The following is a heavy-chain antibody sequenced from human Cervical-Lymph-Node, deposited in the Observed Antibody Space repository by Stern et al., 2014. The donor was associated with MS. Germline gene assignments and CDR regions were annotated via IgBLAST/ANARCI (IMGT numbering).Heavy chain of an antibody. CDR1: GYSFTSNW. CDR3: ARQDSSGFQH. V-gene: IGHV5-51*01. D-gene: IGHD6-19*01. CDR2: IFPGDPDT. J-gene: IGHJ1*01. Sequence: EMQLVESGAEVKKPGESLKISCKGSGYSFTSNWIGWVRQMPGKGLEWMGIIFPGDPDTSYSPSLQGQVTISADKSISTAYLQWSSLKASGTAMYYCARQDSSGFQHWGQGTLVTVSS.